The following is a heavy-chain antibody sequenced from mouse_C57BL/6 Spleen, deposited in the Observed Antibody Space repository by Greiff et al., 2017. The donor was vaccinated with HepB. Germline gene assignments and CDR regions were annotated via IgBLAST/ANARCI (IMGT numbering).Heavy chain of an antibody. Sequence: VQLQQPGAELVKPGASVKMSCKASGYTFTSYWITWVKQRPGQGLEWIGDIYPGSGSTNYNEKFKSKATLTVDTSSSTAYMQLSSLTSEDSAVYYCAITTERVTRYFDVWGTGTTVTVSS. CDR3: AITTERVTRYFDV. CDR1: GYTFTSYW. D-gene: IGHD1-1*01. V-gene: IGHV1-55*01. CDR2: IYPGSGST. J-gene: IGHJ1*03.